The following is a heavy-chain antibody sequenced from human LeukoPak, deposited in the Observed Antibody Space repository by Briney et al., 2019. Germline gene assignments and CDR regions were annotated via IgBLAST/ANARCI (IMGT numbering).Heavy chain of an antibody. CDR3: ARANNSSWHN. D-gene: IGHD6-13*01. CDR2: IKPDGSAE. J-gene: IGHJ4*02. CDR1: GFTFSSNW. V-gene: IGHV3-7*01. Sequence: GGSLRLSCATSGFTFSSNWMSWDRHAPGRGLEWVANIKPDGSAEYYAASVKGRFTVSRGNAKNSLYLQMNSLRVEDTAVYYCARANNSSWHNWGQGTLVTVSS.